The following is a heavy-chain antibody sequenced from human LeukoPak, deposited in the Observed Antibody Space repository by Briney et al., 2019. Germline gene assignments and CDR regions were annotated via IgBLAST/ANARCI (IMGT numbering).Heavy chain of an antibody. Sequence: YPGGSLRLSCAASGFTFSSYSMNWVRQAPGKGLEWVSYISSSSSTIYYADSVKGRFTISRDNAKNSLYLQMNSLRAEDTAVYYCAREQLGVDMDVWGKGTTVTVSS. J-gene: IGHJ6*03. CDR1: GFTFSSYS. V-gene: IGHV3-48*01. CDR2: ISSSSSTI. CDR3: AREQLGVDMDV. D-gene: IGHD6-6*01.